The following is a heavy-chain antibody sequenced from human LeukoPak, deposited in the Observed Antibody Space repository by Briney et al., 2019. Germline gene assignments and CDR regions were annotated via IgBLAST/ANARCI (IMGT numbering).Heavy chain of an antibody. Sequence: GRSLRLSCAASGFIFDDYAMHWVRQVPGKGLEWVSGISWNSGNTGYVDSVKGRFTISRDNAKNSLYLQMNSLRVEDMALYYRAKDLNYDFSPSRARLRGGFDYWVQGTLVSVCS. D-gene: IGHD3-3*01. CDR2: ISWNSGNT. CDR1: GFIFDDYA. J-gene: IGHJ4*02. V-gene: IGHV3-9*03. CDR3: AKDLNYDFSPSRARLRGGFDY.